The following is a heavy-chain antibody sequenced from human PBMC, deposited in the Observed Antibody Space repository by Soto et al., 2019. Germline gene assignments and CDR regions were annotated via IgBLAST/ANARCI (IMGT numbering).Heavy chain of an antibody. D-gene: IGHD6-19*01. V-gene: IGHV2-5*02. Sequence: QITLKESGPTLVKPTQTLTLTCTFSGFSLSSTRMAVGWIRQPPGKALEWLALSYWDDDKRYSPFLKSRHTITKHNSKNQVVLTRPNMDHVDTARYYCAHVVVAGLGYYFDYWGQGTLVTVSS. CDR3: AHVVVAGLGYYFDY. CDR1: GFSLSSTRMA. J-gene: IGHJ4*02. CDR2: SYWDDDK.